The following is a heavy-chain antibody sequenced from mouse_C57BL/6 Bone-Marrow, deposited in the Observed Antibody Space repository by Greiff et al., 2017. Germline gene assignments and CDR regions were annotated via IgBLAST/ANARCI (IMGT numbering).Heavy chain of an antibody. CDR2: IDPENGDT. D-gene: IGHD1-1*01. CDR3: TKGYYGSSYFYYAMDY. Sequence: EVQLQQSGAELVRPGASVKLSCTASGFNIKDDYMHWVKQRPEQGLEWIGWIDPENGDTEYASKFQGKATITADTSSNTAYLQLSSLTSEDTAVYYCTKGYYGSSYFYYAMDYWGQGTSVTVSS. V-gene: IGHV14-4*01. J-gene: IGHJ4*01. CDR1: GFNIKDDY.